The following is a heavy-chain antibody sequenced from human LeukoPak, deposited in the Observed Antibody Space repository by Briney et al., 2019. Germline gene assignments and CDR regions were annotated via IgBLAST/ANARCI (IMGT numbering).Heavy chain of an antibody. D-gene: IGHD6-6*01. J-gene: IGHJ6*03. CDR3: ARELYVSSSSYMDV. CDR2: ISSSSSTI. CDR1: GFTFSSYS. V-gene: IGHV3-48*01. Sequence: GGSLRLSCAASGFTFSSYSMNWVRQAPGKGLEWVSYISSSSSTIYYADSVKGRFTISRDNAKNSLYLQMNSLRAEDTAVYYCARELYVSSSSYMDVWGKGTTVTVSS.